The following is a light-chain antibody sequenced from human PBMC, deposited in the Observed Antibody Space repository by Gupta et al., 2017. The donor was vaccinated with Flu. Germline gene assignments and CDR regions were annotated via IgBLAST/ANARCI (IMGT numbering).Light chain of an antibody. CDR1: QSVSSNY. CDR3: QQYGSLPRT. CDR2: GAS. J-gene: IGKJ1*01. Sequence: ERATLSCRASQSVSSNYLAWYQQKPGQAPRLLIYGASSRATGIPDRFSGSGSGTDFSLTISRLEPEDFAVYYCQQYGSLPRTFGQGTKVEIK. V-gene: IGKV3-20*01.